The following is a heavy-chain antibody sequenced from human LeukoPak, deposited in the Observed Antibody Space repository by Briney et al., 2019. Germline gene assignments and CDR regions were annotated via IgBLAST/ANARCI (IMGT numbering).Heavy chain of an antibody. CDR3: ARVGATIDY. D-gene: IGHD1-26*01. CDR2: IHNSGRT. CDR1: GGSVSSYY. J-gene: IGHJ4*02. Sequence: SETLSLTCSVSGGSVSSYYWSWIRQSPGKGLEWIGYIHNSGRTNYNPSLKSRVTGFVDTSKNQVSLRLSSVTAADTAVYYCARVGATIDYWGQGTLVTVSS. V-gene: IGHV4-59*02.